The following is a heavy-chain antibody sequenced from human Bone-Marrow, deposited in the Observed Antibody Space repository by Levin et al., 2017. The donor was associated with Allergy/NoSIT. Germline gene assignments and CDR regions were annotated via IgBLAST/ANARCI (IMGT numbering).Heavy chain of an antibody. Sequence: SLKISCAASGFTFRYYGMHWVRQAPGKGLEWVAFISYDGNKKYYADPVKGLFTISRDNSRNTLFLQMNGLRPEDTAVFYCAKELSSSSVPYGMDVWGQGTTVIVSS. CDR2: ISYDGNKK. J-gene: IGHJ6*02. CDR3: AKELSSSSVPYGMDV. V-gene: IGHV3-30*18. CDR1: GFTFRYYG. D-gene: IGHD2-2*01.